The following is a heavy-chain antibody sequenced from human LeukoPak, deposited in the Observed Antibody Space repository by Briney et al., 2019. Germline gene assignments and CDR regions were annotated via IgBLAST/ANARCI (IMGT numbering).Heavy chain of an antibody. CDR3: AKGSDSSGLYPFDY. J-gene: IGHJ4*02. Sequence: PGGSLRLSCGASGFTFSSYAMSWVRQAPGKGLEWVSAISGSGGSTYYADSVKGRFTISRDNSKNTLYLQMNSLRAEDTAVYYCAKGSDSSGLYPFDYWGQGTLVTVSS. CDR1: GFTFSSYA. V-gene: IGHV3-23*01. CDR2: ISGSGGST. D-gene: IGHD3-22*01.